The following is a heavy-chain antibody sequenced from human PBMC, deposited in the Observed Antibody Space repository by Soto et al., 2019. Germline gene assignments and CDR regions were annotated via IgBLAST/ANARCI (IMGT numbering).Heavy chain of an antibody. CDR3: AKAGSNGFNGYDSPDDS. Sequence: GGSLRLSCVASGFKFDDYAMHWVRQSPEKGLEWVSGISWRSGTSGYADSVKGRFVISRDNGKNSLYLQMNSLRPEDTALYYCAKAGSNGFNGYDSPDDSWGHGTLVTVSS. CDR1: GFKFDDYA. D-gene: IGHD5-12*01. J-gene: IGHJ4*03. V-gene: IGHV3-9*01. CDR2: ISWRSGTS.